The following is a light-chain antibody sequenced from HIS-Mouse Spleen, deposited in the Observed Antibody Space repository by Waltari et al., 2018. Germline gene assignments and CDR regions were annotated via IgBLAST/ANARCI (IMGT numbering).Light chain of an antibody. CDR3: QQYGSSPET. CDR2: GAS. Sequence: EIVLTQSPGTLSFSPGERATLARRASPSVSSSYLAWYQQKPGQAPRLLINGASSRATGIPDRFSGSGSGTDFTLTISRLEPEDFAVYYCQQYGSSPETFGQGTKVEIK. V-gene: IGKV3-20*01. CDR1: PSVSSSY. J-gene: IGKJ1*01.